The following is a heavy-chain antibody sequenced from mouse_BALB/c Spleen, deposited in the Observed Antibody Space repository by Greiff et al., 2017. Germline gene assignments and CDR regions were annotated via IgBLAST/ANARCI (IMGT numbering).Heavy chain of an antibody. CDR2: IDPETGGT. Sequence: LVESGAELVRPGASVTLSCKASGYTFTDYEMHWVKQTPVHGLEWIGAIDPETGGTAYNQKFKGKATLTADKSSSTAYMELRSLTSEDSAVYYCTRGANSYYFDDWGQGTTLTVSS. J-gene: IGHJ2*01. CDR1: GYTFTDYE. D-gene: IGHD4-1*02. V-gene: IGHV1-15*01. CDR3: TRGANSYYFDD.